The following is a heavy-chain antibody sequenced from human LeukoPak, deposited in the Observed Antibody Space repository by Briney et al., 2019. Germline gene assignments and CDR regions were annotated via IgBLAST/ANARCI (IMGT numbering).Heavy chain of an antibody. CDR2: ISSSSSTI. D-gene: IGHD2-2*01. CDR3: ARDIVVVPAAPQGNVDY. CDR1: GFTFSSYS. V-gene: IGHV3-48*01. Sequence: GGSLSLSCAASGFTFSSYSMNWVRQAPGKGLEWVSYISSSSSTIYYADSVKGRFTISRDNAKNSLYLQMNSLRAEDTAVYYCARDIVVVPAAPQGNVDYWGQGTLVTVSS. J-gene: IGHJ4*02.